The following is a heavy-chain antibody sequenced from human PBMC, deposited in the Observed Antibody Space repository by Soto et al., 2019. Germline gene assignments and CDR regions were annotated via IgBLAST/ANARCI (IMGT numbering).Heavy chain of an antibody. J-gene: IGHJ6*03. CDR2: IIPILGIA. V-gene: IGHV1-69*02. Sequence: QVQLVQSGAEVKKPGSSVKVSCKASGGTFSSYTISWVRHAPGQGLEWMGRIIPILGIANYAQKFQGRVTISADQSTSTDYMELSSLRSEDTAVYYCARHYYYYYYMDVWGKGTTVTVSS. CDR3: ARHYYYYYYMDV. CDR1: GGTFSSYT.